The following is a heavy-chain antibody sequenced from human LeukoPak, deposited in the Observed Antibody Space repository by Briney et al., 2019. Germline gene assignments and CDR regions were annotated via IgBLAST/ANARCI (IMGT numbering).Heavy chain of an antibody. CDR3: ARDEDYYDSSGYYNWFDP. Sequence: ASVKVSCKASGYTFTGYYMHWVRQAPGQGLEWMGWINPNNGGTNYAQKFQGRVTMTRDTSISTAYMELSRLRSDDTAVYYCARDEDYYDSSGYYNWFDPWGQGTLVTVSS. D-gene: IGHD3-22*01. CDR1: GYTFTGYY. CDR2: INPNNGGT. V-gene: IGHV1-2*02. J-gene: IGHJ5*02.